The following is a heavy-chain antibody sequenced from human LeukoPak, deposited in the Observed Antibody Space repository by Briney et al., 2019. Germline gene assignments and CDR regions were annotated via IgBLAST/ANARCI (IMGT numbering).Heavy chain of an antibody. V-gene: IGHV1-2*02. CDR1: GYTFTGYY. CDR2: INPNSGGT. D-gene: IGHD6-19*01. J-gene: IGHJ3*02. Sequence: EASVKVSCKASGYTFTGYYMHWVRQAPGQGLEWMGWINPNSGGTNHAEKFQGRVTMTRDTSISTAYMELSRLKSDDTAVYYCARDPTAVAGIDAFDIWGQGTMVTVSS. CDR3: ARDPTAVAGIDAFDI.